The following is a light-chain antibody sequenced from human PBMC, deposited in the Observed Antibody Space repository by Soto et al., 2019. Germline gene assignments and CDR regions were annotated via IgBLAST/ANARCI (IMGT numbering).Light chain of an antibody. CDR1: SNDVGGYNF. CDR2: EVT. CDR3: SSYTGYHTWV. J-gene: IGLJ3*02. V-gene: IGLV2-14*01. Sequence: QSALTQPASVSGSPGQSITISCTGTSNDVGGYNFVSWYQHHPGKAPKLIIYEVTNRPSGVSNRFSGYKSANTASLTISGLQSEDEADYHCSSYTGYHTWVFGGGTKLTVL.